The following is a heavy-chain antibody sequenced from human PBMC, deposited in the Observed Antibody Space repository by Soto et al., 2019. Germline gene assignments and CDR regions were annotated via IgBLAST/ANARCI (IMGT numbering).Heavy chain of an antibody. CDR3: ARGGSSSLDY. V-gene: IGHV1-2*02. J-gene: IGHJ4*02. Sequence: QVQLVQSGAEVKKPGASVKVSCKASGYTFTGYYMHWVRQAPGQGPEWMGWINPNSGGTTYAQKIQCRVTVTRETSISTAYMELSSLRSDDTAVYYCARGGSSSLDYWGQGPLVTVSS. CDR1: GYTFTGYY. CDR2: INPNSGGT. D-gene: IGHD6-6*01.